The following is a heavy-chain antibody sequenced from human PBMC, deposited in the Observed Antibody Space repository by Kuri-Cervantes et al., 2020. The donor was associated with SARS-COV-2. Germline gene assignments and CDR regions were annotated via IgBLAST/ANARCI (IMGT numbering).Heavy chain of an antibody. CDR1: GFTFNNYD. CDR2: ISYDGSKK. Sequence: LTCAASGFTFNNYDMYWVRQAAGKGLEWVAVISYDGSKKYYADSVKGRFTISRDNSKSTLYLPMYNLRAEDTAVYYRARGLRKYYFDYWGQGTLVTVSS. V-gene: IGHV3-30-3*01. J-gene: IGHJ4*02. CDR3: ARGLRKYYFDY. D-gene: IGHD1-14*01.